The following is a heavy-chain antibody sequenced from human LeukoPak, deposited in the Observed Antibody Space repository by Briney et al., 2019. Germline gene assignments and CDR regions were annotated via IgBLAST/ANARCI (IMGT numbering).Heavy chain of an antibody. CDR1: GYTFTSYD. V-gene: IGHV1-8*01. D-gene: IGHD4-23*01. Sequence: ASVKVSCKASGYTFTSYDINWVRQATGQGLEWMGWMNPNSGNTGYAQKFQGRVTMTRNTSISTAYMELSSLRSEDTAVYYCAKMAIPGGNSAHAFDIWGQGTMVTVSS. CDR2: MNPNSGNT. J-gene: IGHJ3*02. CDR3: AKMAIPGGNSAHAFDI.